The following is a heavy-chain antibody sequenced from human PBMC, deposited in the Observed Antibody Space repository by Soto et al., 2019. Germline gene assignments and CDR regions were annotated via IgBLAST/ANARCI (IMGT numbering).Heavy chain of an antibody. CDR2: ISGSGGRT. CDR3: ANARGELPYWYLDL. Sequence: EVQLLESGGGLVQPGGSLRLSCAASGFTFSSYAMTWVRQAPGKGPEWVSGISGSGGRTYYADSVKGRFTISNDTSKNTLYLQMNSMGAEDTAVYYCANARGELPYWYLDLWGRGTLVTVSS. J-gene: IGHJ2*01. CDR1: GFTFSSYA. D-gene: IGHD1-26*01. V-gene: IGHV3-23*01.